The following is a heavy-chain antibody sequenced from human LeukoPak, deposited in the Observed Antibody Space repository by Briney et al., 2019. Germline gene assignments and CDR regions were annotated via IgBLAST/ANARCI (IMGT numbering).Heavy chain of an antibody. V-gene: IGHV1-8*01. Sequence: ASVKVSCKASGYTFTSYDINWVRQATGQGLEWMGWMNPNSGNTGYAQKVQGRVTMTADTSTSTSYMELRSLRSDDTAVYYCAREHSSSWGQFDYWGQGTLVTVSS. D-gene: IGHD6-13*01. CDR2: MNPNSGNT. CDR3: AREHSSSWGQFDY. J-gene: IGHJ4*02. CDR1: GYTFTSYD.